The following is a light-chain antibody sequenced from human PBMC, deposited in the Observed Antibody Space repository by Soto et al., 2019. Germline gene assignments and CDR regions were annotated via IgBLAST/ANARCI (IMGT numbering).Light chain of an antibody. J-gene: IGKJ1*01. Sequence: DIQMTQFPSSLSASVGDRVTITCRASQGIRNDLGWYQQKPGTAPKLLIYGASTLQSGVPSRFSGSRSGTDYTLTIASLQPEDFATYYCQQLNGSPWTFGQGTKVEIK. CDR1: QGIRND. CDR3: QQLNGSPWT. CDR2: GAS. V-gene: IGKV1-17*01.